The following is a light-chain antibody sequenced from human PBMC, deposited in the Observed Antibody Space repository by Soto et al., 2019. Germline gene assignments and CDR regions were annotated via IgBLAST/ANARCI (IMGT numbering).Light chain of an antibody. CDR3: SSYASSTTPYV. Sequence: QSVLTQPASGSGSAGQSITFSCTGTSDDLGAYNYVSWYQQHPGKAPKLMIYEVSNRPSGVSNRFSGSKSGNTASLTISGLQTEDEADYYCSSYASSTTPYVFGTGTKVTVL. V-gene: IGLV2-14*01. J-gene: IGLJ1*01. CDR2: EVS. CDR1: SDDLGAYNY.